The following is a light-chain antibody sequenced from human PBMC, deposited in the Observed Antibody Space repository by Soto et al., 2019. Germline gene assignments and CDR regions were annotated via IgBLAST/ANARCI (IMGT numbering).Light chain of an antibody. J-gene: IGLJ2*01. CDR1: SSDIGNYDF. V-gene: IGLV2-14*01. CDR2: EVS. CDR3: SSYTTGNSFIL. Sequence: QSVLTQPASVSGSPGQSITISCTGTSSDIGNYDFVSWYQQVPGTAPKDMIYEVSRRPSGVSNRFSGSKSAITASMSISGLQAEDEAYYYFSSYTTGNSFILFGGGTKLTVL.